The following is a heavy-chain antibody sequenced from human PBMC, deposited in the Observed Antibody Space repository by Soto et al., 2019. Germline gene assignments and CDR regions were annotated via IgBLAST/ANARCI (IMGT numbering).Heavy chain of an antibody. CDR3: AREYYYTMDV. CDR2: IDSSTKYT. CDR1: GFTFRDYY. Sequence: QVQLVESGGGLVRPGGSLRLSCEASGFTFRDYYMTWFRQAPGKGLEWLSYIDSSTKYTNYADSVKGRFTISRDNAKNSLYLQMNSLRADDTAVYYCAREYYYTMDVWGLGNMVTVSS. V-gene: IGHV3-11*05. J-gene: IGHJ6*02.